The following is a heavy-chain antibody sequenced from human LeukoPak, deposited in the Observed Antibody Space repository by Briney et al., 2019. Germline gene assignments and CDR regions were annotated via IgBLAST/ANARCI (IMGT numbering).Heavy chain of an antibody. D-gene: IGHD3-16*02. CDR2: IVVGSGNT. CDR3: AADLYDYVWGSYRRRGLDP. Sequence: GASVKVSCKASGFTFTSSAMQWVRQARGQRLEWIGWIVVGSGNTNYAQKFQERVTITRDMSTSTAYMELSSLRSEDTAVYYCAADLYDYVWGSYRRRGLDPWGQGTLVTVSS. CDR1: GFTFTSSA. J-gene: IGHJ5*02. V-gene: IGHV1-58*02.